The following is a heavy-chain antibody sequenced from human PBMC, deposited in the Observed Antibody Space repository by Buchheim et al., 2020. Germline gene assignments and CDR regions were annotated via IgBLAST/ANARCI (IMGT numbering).Heavy chain of an antibody. CDR1: GGSITSSSYY. V-gene: IGHV4-39*01. CDR3: ARRRTAMVDF. CDR2: INYSGTT. J-gene: IGHJ4*02. Sequence: QLQLQESGPGLVKPSETLSLTCTVSGGSITSSSYYWGWIRQPPGKGLEWIGSINYSGTTYYNPSLKSRVTISVDTSKNQFSLKLSYVTTADTAVYYCARRRTAMVDFWGQGTL. D-gene: IGHD5-18*01.